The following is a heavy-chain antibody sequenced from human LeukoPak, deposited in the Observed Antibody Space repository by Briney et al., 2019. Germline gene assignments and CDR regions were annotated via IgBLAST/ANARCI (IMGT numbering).Heavy chain of an antibody. CDR2: IYTSGST. J-gene: IGHJ6*03. V-gene: IGHV4-4*07. Sequence: SETLSLTCTVSGGSISSYYWSWIRQPARKGLEWIGRIYTSGSTNYNPSLKSRVTMSVDTSKNQFSLKLSSVTAADTAVYYCARETEYYYDSSGYYYYYYMDVWGKGTTVTVSS. D-gene: IGHD3-22*01. CDR1: GGSISSYY. CDR3: ARETEYYYDSSGYYYYYYMDV.